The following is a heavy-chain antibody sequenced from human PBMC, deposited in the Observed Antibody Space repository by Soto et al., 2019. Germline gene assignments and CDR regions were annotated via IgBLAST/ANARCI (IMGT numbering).Heavy chain of an antibody. Sequence: GGSLRLSCAASGLTFYSYAMTWVRQAPGKGLEWVATISGSGGDTYYADSVKGRFTISRDNSRNMLYVHMNRLRSADTALYYCAKDRLLIFGSGTHAFDVWGQGTLVTVSS. CDR2: ISGSGGDT. V-gene: IGHV3-23*01. D-gene: IGHD3-3*01. CDR1: GLTFYSYA. CDR3: AKDRLLIFGSGTHAFDV. J-gene: IGHJ3*01.